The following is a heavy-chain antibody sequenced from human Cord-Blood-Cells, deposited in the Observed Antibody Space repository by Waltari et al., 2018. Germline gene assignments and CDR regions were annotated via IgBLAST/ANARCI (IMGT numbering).Heavy chain of an antibody. D-gene: IGHD6-13*01. Sequence: QLQLQEYGSGLVKPSQTLSLTCAVSGGSISSGGYSWSWIRQTPGKGLEWCGYIYHSGSTYSNPSLKSRVTISVDRSKNQFSLKLSSVTAADTAMYYCARGSSSSWYAFDIWGQGTMVTVSS. CDR2: IYHSGST. CDR3: ARGSSSSWYAFDI. V-gene: IGHV4-30-2*01. J-gene: IGHJ3*02. CDR1: GGSISSGGYS.